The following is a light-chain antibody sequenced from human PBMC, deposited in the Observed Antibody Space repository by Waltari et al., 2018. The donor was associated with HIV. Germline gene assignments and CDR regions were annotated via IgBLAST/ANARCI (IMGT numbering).Light chain of an antibody. V-gene: IGKV1-5*03. CDR3: QQYKSYPLT. J-gene: IGKJ4*02. CDR2: QAS. CDR1: QSISDW. Sequence: DTQMTQSPSTLSASVGDRVTITCRASQSISDWLAWYQQKPGRAPNLLIYQASKLKSGGPSRFSGGASGTEFTLTISGLQPEEFATYFCQQYKSYPLTFGRGTEVEIK.